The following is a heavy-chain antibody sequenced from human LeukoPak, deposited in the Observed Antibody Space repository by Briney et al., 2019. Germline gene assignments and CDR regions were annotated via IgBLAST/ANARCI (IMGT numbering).Heavy chain of an antibody. D-gene: IGHD5-18*01. J-gene: IGHJ4*02. Sequence: PSETPSLTCAVYGGSFSGYYWSWIRQPPGKGLEWIGEINHSGSTNYNPSLKSRVTISVDTSKNQFSLKLSSVTAADTAVYYCASQGGYSLDYWGQGTLVTVSS. V-gene: IGHV4-34*01. CDR3: ASQGGYSLDY. CDR2: INHSGST. CDR1: GGSFSGYY.